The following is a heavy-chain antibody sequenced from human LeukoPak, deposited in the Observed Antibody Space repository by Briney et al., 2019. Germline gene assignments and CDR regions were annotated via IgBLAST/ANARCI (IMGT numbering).Heavy chain of an antibody. CDR2: IYYSGDT. CDR1: GGSISSYY. Sequence: SETLSLTCTVSGGSISSYYWSWIRQSPGGGLEWIGYIYYSGDTAYNPSLRSRVTLSVDTSKNQFSLQLRSVTTADTAVYYCVRGPYGASISKWFDPWGQGTQVIVSP. V-gene: IGHV4-59*01. J-gene: IGHJ5*02. CDR3: VRGPYGASISKWFDP. D-gene: IGHD4/OR15-4a*01.